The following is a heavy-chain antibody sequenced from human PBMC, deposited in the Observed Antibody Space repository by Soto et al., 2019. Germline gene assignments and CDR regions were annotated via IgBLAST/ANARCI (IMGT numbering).Heavy chain of an antibody. J-gene: IGHJ5*02. CDR3: GRHVAAGYGGCDSPLDP. V-gene: IGHV5-51*01. Sequence: GESLKISCKGSGYNFGDYWIGWVRQMPGKGLELMGSFYPGDSDTRYSPSFQGQVTMSGDKSSSTAYLHWGSLKASDTAIYYCGRHVAAGYGGCDSPLDPWGPGTLLTVSS. CDR2: FYPGDSDT. CDR1: GYNFGDYW. D-gene: IGHD5-12*01.